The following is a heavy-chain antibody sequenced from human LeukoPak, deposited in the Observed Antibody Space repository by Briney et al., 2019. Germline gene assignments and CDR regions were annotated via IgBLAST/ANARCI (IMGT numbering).Heavy chain of an antibody. CDR1: SGSISSTIYY. D-gene: IGHD1-26*01. J-gene: IGHJ4*02. CDR2: IYHSGST. Sequence: SETLSLTCTVSSGSISSTIYYWGWIRQPPGKGLEWIGSIYHSGSTYYNPSLKSRVTISVDTSKNQFSLKLSSVTAADTAVYYCARRSGSYRFDYWGQGTLVTVSS. CDR3: ARRSGSYRFDY. V-gene: IGHV4-39*01.